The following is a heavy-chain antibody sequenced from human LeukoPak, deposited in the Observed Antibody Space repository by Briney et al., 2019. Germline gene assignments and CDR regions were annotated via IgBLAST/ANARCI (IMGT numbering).Heavy chain of an antibody. V-gene: IGHV1-18*01. J-gene: IGHJ4*02. CDR1: GYTFTSYG. CDR3: ARAGDGGHDCDSSIDY. Sequence: GASVKVSCKASGYTFTSYGISWVRQAPGQGLEWMGWISAYNGNTNYAQKLQGRVTMTTDTSTSTAYMELRSLRSDDTAVYYCARAGDGGHDCDSSIDYWGQGTLVTVSS. CDR2: ISAYNGNT. D-gene: IGHD3-22*01.